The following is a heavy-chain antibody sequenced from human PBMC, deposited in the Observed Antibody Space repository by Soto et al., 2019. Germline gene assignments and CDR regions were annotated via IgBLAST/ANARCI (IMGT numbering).Heavy chain of an antibody. V-gene: IGHV4-59*01. CDR1: GGSISSYY. J-gene: IGHJ4*02. Sequence: SETLSLTCTVSGGSISSYYWSWIRQPPGKGLEWIGYIYYSGSTNYNPSLKSRVTISVDTSKNQFSLKLSSVTAADTAVYYCARASGRLPGYYYFDYWGQGTLVTVSS. CDR3: ARASGRLPGYYYFDY. D-gene: IGHD2-21*01. CDR2: IYYSGST.